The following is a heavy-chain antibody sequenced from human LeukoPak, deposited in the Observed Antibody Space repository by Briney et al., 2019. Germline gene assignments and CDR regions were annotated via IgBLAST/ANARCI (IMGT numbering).Heavy chain of an antibody. V-gene: IGHV3-30*18. J-gene: IGHJ4*02. CDR2: ISYDGGNK. Sequence: PGGSLRLSCAASGFTFSSYGMHWVRKAPAKGLEWVAVISYDGGNKYYADSVKGRFTISRDNSKNTLYLQMNSLRAEDTAVYYCAKLYSSSWYGDYWGQGTLVTVSS. D-gene: IGHD6-13*01. CDR3: AKLYSSSWYGDY. CDR1: GFTFSSYG.